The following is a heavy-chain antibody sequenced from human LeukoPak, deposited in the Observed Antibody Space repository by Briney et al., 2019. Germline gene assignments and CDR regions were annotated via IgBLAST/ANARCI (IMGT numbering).Heavy chain of an antibody. J-gene: IGHJ6*03. Sequence: ASVKVSCKASGGTFSSYAISWVRQAPGQGLEWMGRIIPIFGTANYAQKFQGRVTITTDESTSTAYMELSSLRSEDTAVYYCAGDVDSSGPPYYYYYMDVWGKGTTVTVSS. D-gene: IGHD6-19*01. V-gene: IGHV1-69*05. CDR3: AGDVDSSGPPYYYYYMDV. CDR1: GGTFSSYA. CDR2: IIPIFGTA.